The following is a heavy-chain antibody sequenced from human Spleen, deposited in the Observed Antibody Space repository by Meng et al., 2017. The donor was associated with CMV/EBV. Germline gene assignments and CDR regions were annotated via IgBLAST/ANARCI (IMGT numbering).Heavy chain of an antibody. CDR2: IYSGGSAT. V-gene: IGHV3-23*03. CDR1: GFTFSSFE. CDR3: AKIGSFTYYYYGMDV. Sequence: GESLKISCAASGFTFSSFEVTWVRQAPGKGLEWVSVIYSGGSATYYADSMKGRFTISRDNSKNTLFLQMDSLGAEDTAVYYCAKIGSFTYYYYGMDVWGQGTTVTVSS. J-gene: IGHJ6*02. D-gene: IGHD1-26*01.